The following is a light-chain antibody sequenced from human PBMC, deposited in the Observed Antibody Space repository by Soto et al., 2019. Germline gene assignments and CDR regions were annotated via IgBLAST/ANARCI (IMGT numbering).Light chain of an antibody. CDR2: GAS. V-gene: IGKV3D-15*01. Sequence: EIVMTQSPATLSVSPWERATLSCRASQSVSSNLAWYQQKPGQSPRLLINGASSRATGIPDRFSGSGSGTDFTLTISSLEPEDSAVYYCQQRSDWPPLTFGGGTKVDIK. CDR3: QQRSDWPPLT. CDR1: QSVSSN. J-gene: IGKJ4*01.